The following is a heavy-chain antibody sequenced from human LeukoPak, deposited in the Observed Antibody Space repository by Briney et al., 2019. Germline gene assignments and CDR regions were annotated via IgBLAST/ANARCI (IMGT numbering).Heavy chain of an antibody. CDR2: ISYDRSNK. CDR3: ARVEDYDILTGFDY. Sequence: GGSLRLSCAASGFTFSSYAMHWVRQAPGKGLEWVAVISYDRSNKYYADSVKGRFTISRDNAKNSLYLQMNSLRAEDTAVYYCARVEDYDILTGFDYWGQGTLVTVSS. V-gene: IGHV3-30*04. J-gene: IGHJ4*02. D-gene: IGHD3-9*01. CDR1: GFTFSSYA.